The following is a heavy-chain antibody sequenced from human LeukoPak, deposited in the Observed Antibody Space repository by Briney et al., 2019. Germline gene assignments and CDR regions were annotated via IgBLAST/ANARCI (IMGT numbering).Heavy chain of an antibody. CDR2: ISYEGSNK. Sequence: GGSLRLSCAASGFTFSSYAMHWVRQAPGKGLEWVAVISYEGSNKYYADSVKGRFTISRDNSKNTLYLQMNSLRAEDTAVYYCARDPTAEYSSSFRGVGGAFDIWGQGTMVTVFS. CDR1: GFTFSSYA. CDR3: ARDPTAEYSSSFRGVGGAFDI. V-gene: IGHV3-30*04. D-gene: IGHD6-6*01. J-gene: IGHJ3*02.